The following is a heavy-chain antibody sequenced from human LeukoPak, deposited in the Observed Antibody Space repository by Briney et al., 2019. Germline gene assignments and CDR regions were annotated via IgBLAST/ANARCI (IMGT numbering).Heavy chain of an antibody. V-gene: IGHV4-59*01. CDR3: ATQRRIVATTYFDY. CDR2: IYYSGST. CDR1: GGSISSYY. Sequence: PSETLSLTCTVSGGSISSYYWSWIRQPPGRGLEWIGYIYYSGSTNYNPSLKSRVTISVDTSKNQFSLKLSSVTAADTAVYYCATQRRIVATTYFDYWGQGTLVTVSS. D-gene: IGHD5-12*01. J-gene: IGHJ4*02.